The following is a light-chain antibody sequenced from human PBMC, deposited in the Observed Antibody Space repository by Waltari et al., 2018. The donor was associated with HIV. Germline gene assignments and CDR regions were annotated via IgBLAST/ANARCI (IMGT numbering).Light chain of an antibody. CDR1: SSNIGSNT. CDR2: SNH. J-gene: IGLJ1*01. Sequence: QSVLTQPPSASGTPGQRVTIACSGTSSNIGSNTVHWYQQLPGTPPTLLIYSNHQRPSGVPDRFSGSKSGTSASLAISGLQSEDEADYYCAAWDDSLNGYVFGTGTKVTVL. V-gene: IGLV1-44*01. CDR3: AAWDDSLNGYV.